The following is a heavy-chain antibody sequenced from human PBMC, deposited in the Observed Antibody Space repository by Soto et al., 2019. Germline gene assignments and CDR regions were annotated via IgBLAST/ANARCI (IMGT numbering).Heavy chain of an antibody. Sequence: QVQLQESGPGLVKPSETLALTCTVSGGSISSYYWSWIRPPAGKGLAWIGRIYTSGSTNYNPSLKSRVTMSVDTSKNQFSLKLSSVTAADTAVYYCARASAVAGLIDYWGQGTLVTVSS. V-gene: IGHV4-4*07. CDR1: GGSISSYY. CDR3: ARASAVAGLIDY. J-gene: IGHJ4*02. D-gene: IGHD6-19*01. CDR2: IYTSGST.